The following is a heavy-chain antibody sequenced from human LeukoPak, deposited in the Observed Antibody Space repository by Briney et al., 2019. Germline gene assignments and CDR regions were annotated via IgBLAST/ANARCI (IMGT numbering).Heavy chain of an antibody. D-gene: IGHD6-13*01. CDR1: GYAFTSYD. CDR2: MNPNSGNT. Sequence: ASVKVSCKASGYAFTSYDINWVREATGQGLEWMGWMNPNSGNTGYAQKFQGRVTMTRNTSISTAYMELSSLTPEDTAVYYCARAGYWAASGYATIWGQGTLVTVSS. CDR3: ARAGYWAASGYATI. V-gene: IGHV1-8*01. J-gene: IGHJ4*02.